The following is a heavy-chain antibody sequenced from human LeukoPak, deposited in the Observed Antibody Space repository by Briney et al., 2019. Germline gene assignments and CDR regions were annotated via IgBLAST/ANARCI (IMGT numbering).Heavy chain of an antibody. Sequence: PGGSLRLSRAASGFTFSSYGMHWVRQAPGKGLEWVAVIWYDGSNKYYADSVKGRFTISRDSGKNSVYLQMNSLTTDDTAFYFCAKELDTMFFDYWGQGALVTVSS. J-gene: IGHJ4*02. V-gene: IGHV3-33*03. CDR2: IWYDGSNK. CDR1: GFTFSSYG. D-gene: IGHD3-10*02. CDR3: AKELDTMFFDY.